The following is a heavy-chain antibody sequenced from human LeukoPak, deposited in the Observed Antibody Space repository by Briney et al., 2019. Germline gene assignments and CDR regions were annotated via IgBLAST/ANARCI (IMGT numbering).Heavy chain of an antibody. CDR3: AKVAPLGSSWYGFNY. Sequence: GGSLRLSCAASGFIFSTYAIIWVRQAPGKGLEWVSGISGSGGDTCYADSVKGRFTISRDNSKNTLSLQMHSLRVEDTAVYYCAKVAPLGSSWYGFNYWGQGTLVTVSS. CDR1: GFIFSTYA. J-gene: IGHJ4*02. CDR2: ISGSGGDT. D-gene: IGHD6-13*01. V-gene: IGHV3-23*01.